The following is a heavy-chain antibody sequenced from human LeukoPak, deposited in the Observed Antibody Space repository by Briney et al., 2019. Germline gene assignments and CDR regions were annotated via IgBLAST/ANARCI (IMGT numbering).Heavy chain of an antibody. D-gene: IGHD1-26*01. Sequence: PGGSLRLSCAASGFTFSHYWMQWVRQAPGKGLVWVSRINSDGSSTTYADSVKGRFTISRDNAKNTLYLQMTILTAEDTAVYYCARVGKSGSYYYFDYWGQGTLVTVSS. CDR2: INSDGSST. CDR1: GFTFSHYW. V-gene: IGHV3-74*01. J-gene: IGHJ4*02. CDR3: ARVGKSGSYYYFDY.